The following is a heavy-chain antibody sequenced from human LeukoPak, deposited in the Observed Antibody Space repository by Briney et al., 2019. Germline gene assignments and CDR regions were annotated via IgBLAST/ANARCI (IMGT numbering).Heavy chain of an antibody. CDR2: ISSSRI. J-gene: IGHJ4*02. D-gene: IGHD3-9*01. CDR3: ARDKDWAFDY. V-gene: IGHV3-48*02. CDR1: GFTFSDYS. Sequence: GGSLRLSCAASGFTFSDYSMNWVRHAPGKGLEWISYISSSRILYADSVKGRFTVSRDIAKNSLFLQMNSLRDEDTAVYFCARDKDWAFDYWGQGSLVTVSS.